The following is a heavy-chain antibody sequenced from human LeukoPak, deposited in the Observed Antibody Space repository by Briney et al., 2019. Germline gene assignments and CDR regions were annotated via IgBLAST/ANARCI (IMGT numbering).Heavy chain of an antibody. D-gene: IGHD2-2*01. CDR2: ISAYNGNT. J-gene: IGHJ4*02. Sequence: ASVKVSCKASGYTFTSYGISWVRQAPGQGLEWMGWISAYNGNTNYAQELQGRVTMTTDTSTSTAYMELRSLRSDDTAVYYCARDRGPEDIVVVPAALIDYWGQGALVTVSS. V-gene: IGHV1-18*01. CDR1: GYTFTSYG. CDR3: ARDRGPEDIVVVPAALIDY.